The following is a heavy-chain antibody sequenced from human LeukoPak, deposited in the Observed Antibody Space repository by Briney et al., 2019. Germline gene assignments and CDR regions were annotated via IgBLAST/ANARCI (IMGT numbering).Heavy chain of an antibody. CDR3: ASPAPTYYDFWSGDWYFDL. J-gene: IGHJ2*01. CDR1: GGSISSSSYY. D-gene: IGHD3-3*01. V-gene: IGHV4-39*01. Sequence: SETLSLTCTVSGGSISSSSYYWGWIRQPPGKGLKWIGRIYFGGSTYYNPFLKSRVTISVDTSKNQFSLKLSSVTAADTAVYYCASPAPTYYDFWSGDWYFDLWGRGTLVTVSS. CDR2: IYFGGST.